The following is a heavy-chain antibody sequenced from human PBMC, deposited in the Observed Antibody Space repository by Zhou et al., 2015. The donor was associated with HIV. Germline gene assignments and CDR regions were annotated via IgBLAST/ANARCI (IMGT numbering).Heavy chain of an antibody. V-gene: IGHV1-2*02. CDR1: GYPFSSYG. J-gene: IGHJ4*02. CDR2: VNPNTGGT. CDR3: ARGAAAGTNYFDY. D-gene: IGHD6-13*01. Sequence: QVQLVQSGGEVKKPGASMKVSCKASGYPFSSYGLTWVRQVPGQGLEWMGWVNPNTGGTNYAQKFQGRVTMTSDTSISTAYMDLSSLRSDDSAVYYCARGAAAGTNYFDYWGQGTLVTGLL.